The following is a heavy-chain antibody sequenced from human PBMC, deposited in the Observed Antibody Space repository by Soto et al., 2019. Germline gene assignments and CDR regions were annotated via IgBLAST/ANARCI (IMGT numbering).Heavy chain of an antibody. CDR3: ASALGYCSGGSCYHSYDYNYDMDV. J-gene: IGHJ6*02. Sequence: PGESLKISCKGSGYSFTSYWISWVRQMPGKGLEWMGRIDPSDSYTNYSPSFQGHVTISADKSISTAYLQWSSLKASDTAMYYCASALGYCSGGSCYHSYDYNYDMDVWGQGTTVTVSS. V-gene: IGHV5-10-1*01. D-gene: IGHD2-15*01. CDR2: IDPSDSYT. CDR1: GYSFTSYW.